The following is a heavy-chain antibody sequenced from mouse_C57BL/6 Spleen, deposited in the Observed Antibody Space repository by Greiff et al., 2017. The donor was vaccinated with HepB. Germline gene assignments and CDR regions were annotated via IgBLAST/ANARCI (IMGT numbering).Heavy chain of an antibody. Sequence: EVQLVESGGGLVKPGGSLKLSCAASGFTFSSYAMSWVRQTPEKRLEWVATISDGGSYTYYPDNVKGRFTISRDNAKNNLYLQMSHLKSEDTAMYYCAGGDGYFDYWGQGTTLTVSS. V-gene: IGHV5-4*01. CDR1: GFTFSSYA. CDR2: ISDGGSYT. D-gene: IGHD2-3*01. J-gene: IGHJ2*01. CDR3: AGGDGYFDY.